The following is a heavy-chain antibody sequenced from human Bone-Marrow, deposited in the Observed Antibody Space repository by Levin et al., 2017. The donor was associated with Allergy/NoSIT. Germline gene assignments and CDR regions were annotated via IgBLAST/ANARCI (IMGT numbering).Heavy chain of an antibody. D-gene: IGHD3-10*01. J-gene: IGHJ6*02. CDR2: INPKLGTT. V-gene: IGHV1-8*01. CDR3: ARAGGSGPIGHYYGLDV. CDR1: GYSFTNYE. Sequence: ASVKVSCKASGYSFTNYEINWVRQGPGQGPEWLGWINPKLGTTGYAQNLQVRVSMTSNISINTAYLELSSLRFDDTALYYCARAGGSGPIGHYYGLDVWGQGTTVAVSS.